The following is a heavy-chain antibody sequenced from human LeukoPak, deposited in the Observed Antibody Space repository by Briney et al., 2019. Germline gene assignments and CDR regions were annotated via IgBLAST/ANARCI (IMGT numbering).Heavy chain of an antibody. CDR2: ISWNGGSI. J-gene: IGHJ4*02. Sequence: GGSLRLSCAASGFTFDDYNMHWVRQAPGKGLEWVSVISWNGGSIVYADSVEGRFTISRDNAKNSLYLQMNSLRAEDMALYYCAKGEPRRGYSYYFDYWGQGTLVTVSS. V-gene: IGHV3-9*03. CDR1: GFTFDDYN. D-gene: IGHD5-18*01. CDR3: AKGEPRRGYSYYFDY.